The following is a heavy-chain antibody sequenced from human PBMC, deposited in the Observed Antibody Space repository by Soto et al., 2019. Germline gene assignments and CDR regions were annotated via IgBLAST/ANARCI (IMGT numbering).Heavy chain of an antibody. CDR2: INLSNDHT. CDR3: ARDDSGFSGSHYIDYFNY. J-gene: IGHJ4*02. CDR1: GYSFTSYA. V-gene: IGHV1-3*01. D-gene: IGHD1-26*01. Sequence: ASVKVSCKTSGYSFTSYAIHWVRQAPGQSLEWMGWINLSNDHTQYSQKFQGRVTFTRDTSAGTVYMQLSSLTSEDTAVYYCARDDSGFSGSHYIDYFNYWGQGALVTVSS.